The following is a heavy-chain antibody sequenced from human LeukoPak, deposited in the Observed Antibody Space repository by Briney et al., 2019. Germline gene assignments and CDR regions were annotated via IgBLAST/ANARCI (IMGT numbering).Heavy chain of an antibody. Sequence: GGSLRLSCAASGFTFSSYWMSWVRQAPGKGLEWVANIEQDGSEKYYVDSVKGRFTISRDNAKNSLYLQMNSLRAEDTAVYYCAREGTGIAVAGIWNYYYYMDVWGKGTTVTVSS. CDR2: IEQDGSEK. CDR1: GFTFSSYW. V-gene: IGHV3-7*01. J-gene: IGHJ6*03. D-gene: IGHD6-19*01. CDR3: AREGTGIAVAGIWNYYYYMDV.